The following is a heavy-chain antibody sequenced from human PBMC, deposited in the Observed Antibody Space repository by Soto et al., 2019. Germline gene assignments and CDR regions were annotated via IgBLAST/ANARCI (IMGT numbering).Heavy chain of an antibody. D-gene: IGHD3-3*01. V-gene: IGHV3-23*01. CDR3: AKDYLVDSVDFWSGYLR. CDR1: GFTFSSYA. CDR2: ISGSGGST. Sequence: EVQLLESGGGLVQPGGSLRLSCAASGFTFSSYAMSWVRQAPGKGLEWVSAISGSGGSTYYADSVKGRFTISRDNSKNTLYLQMNSLRAEDTAVYYCAKDYLVDSVDFWSGYLRWGQGTLVTVSS. J-gene: IGHJ4*02.